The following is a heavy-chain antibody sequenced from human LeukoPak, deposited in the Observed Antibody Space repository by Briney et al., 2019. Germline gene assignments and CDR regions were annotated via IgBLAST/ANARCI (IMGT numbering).Heavy chain of an antibody. V-gene: IGHV4-59*01. CDR1: GGSISSYY. CDR2: IYYSGST. J-gene: IGHJ3*02. Sequence: SETLSLTCTVSGGSISSYYWSWIRQPPGKGLEWIGYIYYSGSTNYNPSLKSRVTISVDTSKNQFSLELSSVTAADTAVYYCAGSMRADAFDIWGQGTMVTVSS. D-gene: IGHD2/OR15-2a*01. CDR3: AGSMRADAFDI.